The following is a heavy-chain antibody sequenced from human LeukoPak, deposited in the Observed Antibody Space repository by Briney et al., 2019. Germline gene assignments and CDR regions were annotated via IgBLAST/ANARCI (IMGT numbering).Heavy chain of an antibody. CDR3: AKDHPSGGNTRSGYYYGMDV. CDR1: GFTFSSYW. CDR2: IKQDGSEK. J-gene: IGHJ6*02. Sequence: GGSLRLSCAASGFTFSSYWMSWVRQAPGKGLEWVANIKQDGSEKYYVDSVKGRFTFSRDNSKNTLYLQMNSLRAEDTAVYYCAKDHPSGGNTRSGYYYGMDVWGQGTTVTVSS. V-gene: IGHV3-7*03. D-gene: IGHD4-23*01.